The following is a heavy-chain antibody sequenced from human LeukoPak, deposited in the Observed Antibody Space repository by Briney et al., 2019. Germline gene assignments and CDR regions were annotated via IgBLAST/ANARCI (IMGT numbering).Heavy chain of an antibody. V-gene: IGHV4-39*01. Sequence: SETLSPTCTVSGGSISSSSYYWDWIRQPPGKGLEWIGSIYYSGSTYYNPSLKSRVTISVDTSKNQFSLKLSSVTAADTAVYYCARRRYSYGQPDYWGQGTLVTVSS. CDR3: ARRRYSYGQPDY. CDR2: IYYSGST. CDR1: GGSISSSSYY. D-gene: IGHD5-18*01. J-gene: IGHJ4*02.